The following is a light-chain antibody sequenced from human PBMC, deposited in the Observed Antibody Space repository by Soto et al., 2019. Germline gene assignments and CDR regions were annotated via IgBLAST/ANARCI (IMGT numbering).Light chain of an antibody. V-gene: IGKV1-33*01. CDR2: DAS. Sequence: DIQMTQSPSSLSASVGDRVTITCQASQDISNYLNWYQQKPGKAPKVLIYDASNLETGVPSRFSGIGFGTDFTLTITNLQPEDVSTYYCQQYKTSPFTFGQGTKLEIK. CDR1: QDISNY. J-gene: IGKJ2*01. CDR3: QQYKTSPFT.